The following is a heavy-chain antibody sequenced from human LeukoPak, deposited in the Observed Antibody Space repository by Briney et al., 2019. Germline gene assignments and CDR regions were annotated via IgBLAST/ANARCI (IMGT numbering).Heavy chain of an antibody. J-gene: IGHJ6*02. D-gene: IGHD2-15*01. Sequence: GGSLRLPCAASGFTFSSYAMSWVRQAPGKGLEWVSALSGSGANTYYADSVKGRFTISRDNSKNTLYLQVNSLRAEDTAVCYCAKGVGCSGGTCYSGHGMDVWGQGTTVTVSS. V-gene: IGHV3-23*01. CDR2: LSGSGANT. CDR3: AKGVGCSGGTCYSGHGMDV. CDR1: GFTFSSYA.